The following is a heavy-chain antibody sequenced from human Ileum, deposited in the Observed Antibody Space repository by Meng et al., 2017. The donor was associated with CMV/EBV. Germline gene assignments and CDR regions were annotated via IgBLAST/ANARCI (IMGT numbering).Heavy chain of an antibody. J-gene: IGHJ6*02. D-gene: IGHD6-13*01. CDR2: INHSGST. CDR1: GGSFSGYY. Sequence: SETLSLTCAVYGGSFSGYYWSWIRQPPGKGLEWIGEINHSGSTNYNPSLKSRVTISVDTSKNQFSLKLSSVTAADTAVYYCARGYSSSRLARYYYGMDVWDQGTTVTVSS. V-gene: IGHV4-34*01. CDR3: ARGYSSSRLARYYYGMDV.